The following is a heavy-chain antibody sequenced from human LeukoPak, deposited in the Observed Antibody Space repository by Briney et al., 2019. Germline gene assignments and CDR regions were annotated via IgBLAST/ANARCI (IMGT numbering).Heavy chain of an antibody. CDR1: GFTFSSYS. Sequence: PGGSLRLSCAASGFTFSSYSMNWVRQAPGKGLEWVSSISSSSSYIYYADSVKGRFTISRDNAKNSLYLQMNSLRAEDTAVYYCARDIRGWGYGDYARAFDIWGQGTMVTVSS. J-gene: IGHJ3*02. V-gene: IGHV3-21*01. D-gene: IGHD4-17*01. CDR2: ISSSSSYI. CDR3: ARDIRGWGYGDYARAFDI.